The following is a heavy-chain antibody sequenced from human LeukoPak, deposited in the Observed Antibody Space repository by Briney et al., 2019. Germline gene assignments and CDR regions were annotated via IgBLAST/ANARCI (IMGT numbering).Heavy chain of an antibody. CDR2: IYYSGST. D-gene: IGHD6-19*01. CDR1: GGSISSYY. Sequence: SETLSLTCTVSGGSISSYYWSWIRQPPGKGLEWIGYIYYSGSTNYNPSLKSRVTISVDTSKNQFSLKLSSVTAADTAVYYCARDHPVGHSSGWYPFDYWGQGTLVTVSS. V-gene: IGHV4-59*01. CDR3: ARDHPVGHSSGWYPFDY. J-gene: IGHJ4*02.